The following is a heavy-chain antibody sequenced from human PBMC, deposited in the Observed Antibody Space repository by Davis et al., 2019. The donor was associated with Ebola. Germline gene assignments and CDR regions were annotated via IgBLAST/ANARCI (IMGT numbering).Heavy chain of an antibody. D-gene: IGHD6-25*01. CDR2: ISYDETDE. V-gene: IGHV3-30*18. CDR3: AKGSGYFDY. CDR1: GITVSRYW. J-gene: IGHJ4*02. Sequence: GESLKISCAASGITVSRYWMHWVRQAPGKGLEWVALISYDETDEYYADSVKGRFTISRDNSNNTLYLQMNSLRPDDTAVYYCAKGSGYFDYWGQGTLVTVSS.